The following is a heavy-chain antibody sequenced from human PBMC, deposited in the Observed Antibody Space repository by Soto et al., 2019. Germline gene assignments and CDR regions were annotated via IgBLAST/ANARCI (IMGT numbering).Heavy chain of an antibody. CDR1: AFTFRSYT. J-gene: IGHJ4*02. CDR3: ARDRDSSYFPPPYYFDS. D-gene: IGHD4-4*01. CDR2: ISYDGSKT. V-gene: IGHV3-30*04. Sequence: GGSLRLSCAASAFTFRSYTMHWVRQAPGKGLEWVATISYDGSKTNYADSVRGRFTISRDNSKSTLFLQVDSLRPEDTAVYSCARDRDSSYFPPPYYFDSWGQGTLVTVSS.